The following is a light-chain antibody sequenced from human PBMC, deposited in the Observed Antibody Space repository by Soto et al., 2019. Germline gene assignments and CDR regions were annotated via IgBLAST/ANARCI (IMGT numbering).Light chain of an antibody. V-gene: IGKV3-20*01. J-gene: IGKJ2*01. Sequence: IVFTQSPGTLSLSPGQRATLSCRASQTVSTTYLAWYQQKPGQAPRLLIYGTSTRATGVPDRFSGSGSVTDFTLTISSLEPEDFAVYYCQQYGNSPRYTFGQGTKVDIK. CDR1: QTVSTTY. CDR2: GTS. CDR3: QQYGNSPRYT.